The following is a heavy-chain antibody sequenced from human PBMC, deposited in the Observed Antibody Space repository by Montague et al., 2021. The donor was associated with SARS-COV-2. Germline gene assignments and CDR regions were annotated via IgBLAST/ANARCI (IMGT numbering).Heavy chain of an antibody. V-gene: IGHV4-61*02. Sequence: TLSLTCTVSGGSISSGSYYWSWIRQPAGKGLEWIGRIYTSGSTNYNPSLKSRVTILLDTSKNQFSLKLSSVTAADTAVYYCARGRLYYDSSGYYFDYWGQGTLVTVSS. J-gene: IGHJ4*02. D-gene: IGHD3-22*01. CDR2: IYTSGST. CDR3: ARGRLYYDSSGYYFDY. CDR1: GGSISSGSYY.